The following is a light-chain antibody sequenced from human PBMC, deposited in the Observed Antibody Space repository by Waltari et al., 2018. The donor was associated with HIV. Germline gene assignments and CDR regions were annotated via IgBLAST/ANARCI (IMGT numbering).Light chain of an antibody. CDR1: QSISSR. Sequence: EIVMTQSPATLSVSPGERVTLSCRASQSISSRLVWYQQKPGQAPRLLIYDASTRATGIPARFSGSGSGTDFTLTISSLQSEDFAVYYCQQYNNWPADTFGQGTKLEIK. CDR2: DAS. J-gene: IGKJ2*01. V-gene: IGKV3-15*01. CDR3: QQYNNWPADT.